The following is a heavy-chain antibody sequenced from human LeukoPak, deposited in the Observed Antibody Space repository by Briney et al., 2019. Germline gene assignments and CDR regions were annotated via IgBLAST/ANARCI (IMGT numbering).Heavy chain of an antibody. J-gene: IGHJ4*02. CDR1: GVSISSYY. D-gene: IGHD6-19*01. CDR3: ARDHGSGCTWAYDY. V-gene: IGHV4-59*01. CDR2: ISYSGST. Sequence: SETLSLTCTVSGVSISSYYWSWIRQPPGKGLDWIGYISYSGSTNYNPSLKSRVTISVDTSKNQFSLKLSSVTAADTAVYYCARDHGSGCTWAYDYWGQGTLVTVSS.